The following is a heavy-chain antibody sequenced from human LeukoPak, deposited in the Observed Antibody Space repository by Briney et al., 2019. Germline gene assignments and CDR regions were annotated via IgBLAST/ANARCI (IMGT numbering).Heavy chain of an antibody. J-gene: IGHJ3*02. D-gene: IGHD4/OR15-4a*01. CDR1: GGSISSSSYY. V-gene: IGHV4-39*07. CDR2: VYYSGNT. CDR3: ARESGLTDAFDI. Sequence: SETLSLTCTVSGGSISSSSYYWGWIRQPPGKGLEWIGSVYYSGNTYYNPSLKSRVTISVDTSKNQFSLKLSSVTAADTAVYYCARESGLTDAFDIWGQGTMVTVSS.